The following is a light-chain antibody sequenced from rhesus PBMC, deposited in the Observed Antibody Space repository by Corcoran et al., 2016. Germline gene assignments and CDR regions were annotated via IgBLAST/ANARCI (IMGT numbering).Light chain of an antibody. J-gene: IGKJ3*01. Sequence: DIQMTQSPSSLSASVGDRVTITCRASENVNNYLNWYQQKPGKAPKLLIYKASTLKSGVPSRFGGSGSGTDDTFTISSLQPEDVATYYCQHGYGTPFTFGPGTKLDIK. CDR3: QHGYGTPFT. CDR1: ENVNNY. V-gene: IGKV1-74*01. CDR2: KAS.